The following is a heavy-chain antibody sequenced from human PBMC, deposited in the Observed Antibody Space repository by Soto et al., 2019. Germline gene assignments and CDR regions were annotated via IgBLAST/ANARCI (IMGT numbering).Heavy chain of an antibody. D-gene: IGHD4-4*01. CDR2: INHSGST. CDR1: GGSFSGYY. CDR3: ARAYIPMTTVTTSPRPYGMDV. J-gene: IGHJ6*02. V-gene: IGHV4-34*01. Sequence: SSETLSLTCAVYGGSFSGYYWSWIRQPPGKGLEWIGEINHSGSTNYNPSLKSRVTISVDTSKNQFSLKLSSVTAADTAVYYCARAYIPMTTVTTSPRPYGMDVWGQGTTVTVSS.